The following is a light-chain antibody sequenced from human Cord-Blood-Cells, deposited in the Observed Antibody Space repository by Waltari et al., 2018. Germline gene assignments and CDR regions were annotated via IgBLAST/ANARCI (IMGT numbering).Light chain of an antibody. Sequence: QSALTQPPSASGSPGQSVTITCTGTSSEVGGYTYVSWYQQHPGKAPKLMIYEVSKRPSGVPDRFSGSKSGNTASLTVSGLQAEDEADYYCSSYAGSNNVFGTGTKVTVL. V-gene: IGLV2-8*01. CDR1: SSEVGGYTY. CDR3: SSYAGSNNV. CDR2: EVS. J-gene: IGLJ1*01.